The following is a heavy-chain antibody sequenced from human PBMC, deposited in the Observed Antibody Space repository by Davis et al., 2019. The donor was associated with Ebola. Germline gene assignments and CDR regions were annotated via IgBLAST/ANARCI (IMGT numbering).Heavy chain of an antibody. J-gene: IGHJ3*01. Sequence: GESLKISCEASGFTFSDHWMSWVRQAPGKGLEWVANMKPDGSEKNYVDSVKGRFTISRSNAKNSLYLQLNSLRAEDTAVYYCAKDLGRTSGSNEWGQGTVVTVSS. CDR3: AKDLGRTSGSNE. V-gene: IGHV3-7*01. D-gene: IGHD1-26*01. CDR1: GFTFSDHW. CDR2: MKPDGSEK.